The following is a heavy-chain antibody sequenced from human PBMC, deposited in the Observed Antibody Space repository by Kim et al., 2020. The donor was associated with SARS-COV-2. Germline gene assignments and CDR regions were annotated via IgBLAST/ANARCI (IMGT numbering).Heavy chain of an antibody. J-gene: IGHJ4*02. D-gene: IGHD5-12*01. Sequence: GESLKISCRGSGYMFNSYWIAWVRQMPGKGLEWMGIVYPGDSDARYSPSFQGQVTISADKSINTAYLQWSSLKPSDTAIYYCARPGRVATSDYFDYWGQGTLVTVSS. CDR3: ARPGRVATSDYFDY. V-gene: IGHV5-51*01. CDR2: VYPGDSDA. CDR1: GYMFNSYW.